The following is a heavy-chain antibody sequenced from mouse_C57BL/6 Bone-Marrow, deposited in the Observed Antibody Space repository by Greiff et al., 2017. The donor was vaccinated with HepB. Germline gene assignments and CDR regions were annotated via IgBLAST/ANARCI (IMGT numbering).Heavy chain of an antibody. CDR1: GYAFSSSW. CDR2: IYPGDGDT. D-gene: IGHD2-2*01. CDR3: ARSTMVTTPSFDY. Sequence: VQLQQSGPELVKPGASVKISCKASGYAFSSSWMNWVKQRPGKGLEWIGRIYPGDGDTNYNGKFMGKATLTADKSSSTAYMQLSSLTSEDSAVYFCARSTMVTTPSFDYWGQGTTLTVSS. V-gene: IGHV1-82*01. J-gene: IGHJ2*01.